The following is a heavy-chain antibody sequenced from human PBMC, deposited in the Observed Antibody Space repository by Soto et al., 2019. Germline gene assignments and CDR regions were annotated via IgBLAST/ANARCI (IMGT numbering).Heavy chain of an antibody. CDR2: IYYSGST. CDR3: ARHVRYSSSWYYFDY. J-gene: IGHJ4*02. Sequence: SETLSLTCTVSGGPISSSSYYWGWIRQPPGKGLEWIGSIYYSGSTYYNPSLKSRVTISVDTSKNQFSLKLSSVTAADTAVYYCARHVRYSSSWYYFDYWGQGTLVTVSS. D-gene: IGHD6-13*01. V-gene: IGHV4-39*01. CDR1: GGPISSSSYY.